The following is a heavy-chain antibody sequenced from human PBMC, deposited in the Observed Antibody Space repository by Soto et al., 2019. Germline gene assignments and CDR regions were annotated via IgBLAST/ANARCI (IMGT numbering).Heavy chain of an antibody. CDR1: GFAFTNYG. CDR2: VSNDGSKK. J-gene: IGHJ4*02. Sequence: QVQVVESGGGVVQPGRSLRLSCAASGFAFTNYGMHWVRQAPGKGLEWVAFVSNDGSKKYYADSVKGRFTISRDNSENIVYRQMTSLRPDDTAVFYCARDVAMPTGLGLGYWGQGTLVTVSS. V-gene: IGHV3-30*03. D-gene: IGHD2-2*01. CDR3: ARDVAMPTGLGLGY.